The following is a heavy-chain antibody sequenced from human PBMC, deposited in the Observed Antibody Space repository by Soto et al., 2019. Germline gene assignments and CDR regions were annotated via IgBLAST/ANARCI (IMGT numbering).Heavy chain of an antibody. D-gene: IGHD6-13*01. V-gene: IGHV1-3*01. J-gene: IGHJ6*02. CDR1: GYTLTIYA. CDR2: INAGNGNT. CDR3: ARVRLPRIAAGGTLYYYGMDV. Sequence: VSVKVSCKASGYTLTIYAMHWVLQAPGQRLEWMGWINAGNGNTKYSQKFQGRVTITRDTSASTAYMELSSLRSEDTAVYYCARVRLPRIAAGGTLYYYGMDVWGQGPTVTVSS.